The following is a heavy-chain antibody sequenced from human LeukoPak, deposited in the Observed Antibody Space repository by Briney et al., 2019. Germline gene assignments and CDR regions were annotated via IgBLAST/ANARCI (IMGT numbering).Heavy chain of an antibody. J-gene: IGHJ4*02. CDR2: ISYDGSNK. Sequence: GRSLRLSCAASGFTFSSYAMHWVRQAPGKGLEWVAVISYDGSNKYYADSVKGRFTISRDNSKNTLYLQMNSLRAEDTAEYYCARDLLLDYWGQGTLVTVSS. V-gene: IGHV3-30-3*01. CDR1: GFTFSSYA. CDR3: ARDLLLDY.